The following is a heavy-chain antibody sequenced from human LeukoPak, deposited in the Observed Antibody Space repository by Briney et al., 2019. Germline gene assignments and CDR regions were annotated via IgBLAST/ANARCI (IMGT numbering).Heavy chain of an antibody. CDR2: MSPNSANT. Sequence: GASVKVSCKTSGYTFSTYDINWLRQAAGQGLEWMGWMSPNSANTGFAQKFQGRAAITRDTSTATASLDLSSLTSEDTAVYYCARAIRYQLLSDYWGQGTLVTVSS. CDR3: ARAIRYQLLSDY. CDR1: GYTFSTYD. D-gene: IGHD2-2*01. J-gene: IGHJ4*02. V-gene: IGHV1-8*01.